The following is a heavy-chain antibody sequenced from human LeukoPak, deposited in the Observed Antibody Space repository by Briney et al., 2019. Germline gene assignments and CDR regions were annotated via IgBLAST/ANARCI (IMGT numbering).Heavy chain of an antibody. CDR3: ARDPVGATTPDC. CDR2: INSDGSSS. CDR1: GFTFSSYW. Sequence: PGGSLRLSCAASGFTFSSYWMHWVRQAPGKGLVWVSRINSDGSSSIYADSLKGRFTISRDNAKNTLYLQMNSLRAEGTAVYYCARDPVGATTPDCWGQGALVTVSS. J-gene: IGHJ4*02. D-gene: IGHD1-26*01. V-gene: IGHV3-74*01.